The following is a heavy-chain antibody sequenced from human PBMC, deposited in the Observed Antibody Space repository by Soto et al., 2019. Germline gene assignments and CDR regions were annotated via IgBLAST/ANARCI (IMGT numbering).Heavy chain of an antibody. CDR1: GYTFTGYY. J-gene: IGHJ4*02. Sequence: ASVKVSFKASGYTFTGYYMHWVRQAPGQGLEWMGWINPNSGGTNYAQKFQGRVTMTRDTSISTAYMELSRLRSDDTAVYYCARDPYSGYGGFDYWGQGTLVTVSS. D-gene: IGHD5-12*01. CDR2: INPNSGGT. V-gene: IGHV1-2*02. CDR3: ARDPYSGYGGFDY.